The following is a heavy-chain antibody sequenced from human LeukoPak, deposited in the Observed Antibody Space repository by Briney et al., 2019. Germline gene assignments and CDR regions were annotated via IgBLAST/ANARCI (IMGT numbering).Heavy chain of an antibody. V-gene: IGHV4-59*01. J-gene: IGHJ4*02. Sequence: PSQTLSLTCTVSGGSTSSYYWSWIRQPPGKGLEWIGYIYNSGSTNYNPSLKSRVTISVDTSKNQFSLKLSSVTAADTAVYYCARIGHEDYYFDYWGQGTLVTVSS. CDR1: GGSTSSYY. CDR3: ARIGHEDYYFDY. CDR2: IYNSGST.